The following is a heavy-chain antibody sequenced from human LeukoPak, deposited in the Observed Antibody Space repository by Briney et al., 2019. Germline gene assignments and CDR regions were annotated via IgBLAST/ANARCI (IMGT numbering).Heavy chain of an antibody. CDR3: AKDGDGSGSYFDY. CDR2: ISGSGGGT. D-gene: IGHD3-10*01. J-gene: IGHJ4*02. Sequence: GGSLRHSCAASGFTFSSYAMSWVRQAPGKGLEWVSAISGSGGGTYYADSVKGRFTISRDNSKNTLYLQMNSLRAEDTAVYYCAKDGDGSGSYFDYWGQGTLVTVSS. CDR1: GFTFSSYA. V-gene: IGHV3-23*01.